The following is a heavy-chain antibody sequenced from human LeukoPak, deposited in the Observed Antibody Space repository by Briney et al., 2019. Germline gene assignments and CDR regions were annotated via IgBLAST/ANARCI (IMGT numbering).Heavy chain of an antibody. J-gene: IGHJ4*02. V-gene: IGHV3-33*01. D-gene: IGHD5/OR15-5a*01. Sequence: GGSLRLSCAASGFTFSSYGMHWVRQAPGKGLEWVAVIWYDGSNKYYADSVKGRFSISRDNSKNTLYLQMNSLRAEDTAVYYCARDRSSRVYDFWGQGILVTVSS. CDR1: GFTFSSYG. CDR2: IWYDGSNK. CDR3: ARDRSSRVYDF.